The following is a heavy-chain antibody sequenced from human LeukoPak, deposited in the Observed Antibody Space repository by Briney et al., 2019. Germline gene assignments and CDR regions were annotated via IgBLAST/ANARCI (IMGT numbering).Heavy chain of an antibody. CDR2: ISGSGDDT. CDR1: GFTLSSYA. CDR3: AKGDASPVHLLTGH. D-gene: IGHD3-9*01. Sequence: PGGSLRFSCAASGFTLSSYAMTWVRQAPGKGLEWVTGISGSGDDTYYADSVKGRFTVSRDNSKNTLYLQMNSLRVEDTAVYYCAKGDASPVHLLTGHWGQGTLVTVSP. V-gene: IGHV3-23*01. J-gene: IGHJ4*02.